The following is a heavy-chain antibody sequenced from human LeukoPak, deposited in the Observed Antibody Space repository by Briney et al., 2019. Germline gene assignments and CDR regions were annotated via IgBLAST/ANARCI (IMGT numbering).Heavy chain of an antibody. CDR2: ISFDGSNK. J-gene: IGHJ4*02. Sequence: LPGGSLRLSCAASGFTFNNYGVHWVRQAPGKGLEWVAVISFDGSNKYYADSVKGRFTISRDNSKNTLYLQMNSLRAEDTAVYYCATDGNYDWNYKSGFDYWGQGTLVTVSS. D-gene: IGHD1-7*01. CDR3: ATDGNYDWNYKSGFDY. CDR1: GFTFNNYG. V-gene: IGHV3-30*03.